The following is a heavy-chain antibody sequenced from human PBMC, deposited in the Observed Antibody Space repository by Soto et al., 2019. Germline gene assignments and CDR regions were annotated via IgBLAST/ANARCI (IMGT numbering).Heavy chain of an antibody. J-gene: IGHJ4*02. CDR3: ARSGYGYGPNPLHF. CDR1: GGSISSSSYY. CDR2: IYYSGST. D-gene: IGHD5-18*01. V-gene: IGHV4-39*02. Sequence: SETLSLTCTVSGGSISSSSYYWGWIRQPPGKGLEWIGSIYYSGSTYYNPSLKSRVTISVDTSKNHFSLKLSSVTAADTSVYYCARSGYGYGPNPLHFWGQGTLVTVSS.